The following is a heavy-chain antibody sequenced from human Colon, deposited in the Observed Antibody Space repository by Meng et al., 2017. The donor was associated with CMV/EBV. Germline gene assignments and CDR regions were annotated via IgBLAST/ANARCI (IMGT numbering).Heavy chain of an antibody. Sequence: GESLKISCAASGFTFSSYWMSWVRQAPGKGLEWVANIKQDGSEKYYVDSVKGRFTISRDNAKNSLYLQMNSLRAEDTAVYYCAASGYSYGPIFDYWGQGTLVTVSS. J-gene: IGHJ4*02. CDR2: IKQDGSEK. CDR3: AASGYSYGPIFDY. CDR1: GFTFSSYW. V-gene: IGHV3-7*01. D-gene: IGHD5-18*01.